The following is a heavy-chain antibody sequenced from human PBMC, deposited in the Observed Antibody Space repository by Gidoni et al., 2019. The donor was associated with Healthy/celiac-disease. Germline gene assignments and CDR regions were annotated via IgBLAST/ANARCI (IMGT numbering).Heavy chain of an antibody. J-gene: IGHJ6*02. CDR3: AKDRGATRLYYYYYGMDV. CDR2: ISYDGSNK. CDR1: GVTFSSNG. Sequence: QVQRVESGGGGVQPGRSLRRSGEASGVTFSSNGMHWVRQAPGQGLELVAVISYDGSNKYYADSVKGRFTISRDNSKNTLYLQMNSLRAEDTAVYYCAKDRGATRLYYYYYGMDVWGQGTTVTVSS. V-gene: IGHV3-30*18. D-gene: IGHD1-26*01.